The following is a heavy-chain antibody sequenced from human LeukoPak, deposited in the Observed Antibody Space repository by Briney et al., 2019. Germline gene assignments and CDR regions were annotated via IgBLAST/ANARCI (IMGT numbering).Heavy chain of an antibody. CDR3: ARVRYVDTAPSFDY. D-gene: IGHD5-18*01. CDR1: GYTFTGYY. Sequence: GASVKVSCKASGYTFTGYYMHWVRQAPGQGLEWMGWINPNSGGTNYAQKFQGRVTMTRDTSISTAYMELSRLRSDDTAVYYCARVRYVDTAPSFDYWGQGTLVTVSS. CDR2: INPNSGGT. J-gene: IGHJ4*02. V-gene: IGHV1-2*02.